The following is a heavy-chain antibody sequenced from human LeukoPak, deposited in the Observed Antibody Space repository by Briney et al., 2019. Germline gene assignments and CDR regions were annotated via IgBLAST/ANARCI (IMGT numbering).Heavy chain of an antibody. J-gene: IGHJ6*04. CDR3: AKDEVRYFDWSHHYYYGMDV. V-gene: IGHV4-31*03. CDR1: GGSISSGGYY. CDR2: IYYSGST. Sequence: KSSETLSLTCTVSGGSISSGGYYWSWLRQHPGKGLEWIGYIYYSGSTYYNPSLKSRVTISVDTSKNQFSLKLSSVTAADTAVYYCAKDEVRYFDWSHHYYYGMDVWGKGTTVTVSS. D-gene: IGHD3-9*01.